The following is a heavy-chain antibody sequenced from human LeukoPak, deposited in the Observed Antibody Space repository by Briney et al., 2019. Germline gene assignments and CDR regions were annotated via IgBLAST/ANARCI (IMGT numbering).Heavy chain of an antibody. D-gene: IGHD3-22*01. CDR1: GFTFDDYA. Sequence: SGGSLRLSCAASGFTFDDYAMHWVRQAPGKGLEWVSGLSWNSGSIGYADSVKGRFTISRDNAKNSLYLQMKSLRAEDTALYYCAKDIYYDSSGGGAFDIWGQGTMVTVSS. J-gene: IGHJ3*02. CDR2: LSWNSGSI. CDR3: AKDIYYDSSGGGAFDI. V-gene: IGHV3-9*01.